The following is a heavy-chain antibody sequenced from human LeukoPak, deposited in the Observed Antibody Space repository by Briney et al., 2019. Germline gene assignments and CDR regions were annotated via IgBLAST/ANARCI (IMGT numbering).Heavy chain of an antibody. CDR3: AKEEDDSSGWSYFDY. CDR1: GFTFSSFG. V-gene: IGHV3-30*02. CDR2: IRYDGSNK. Sequence: GGSLRLSCAASGFTFSSFGMHWVRQAPGKGLEWVAFIRYDGSNKYYTDSVKGRFTISRDNSKNTLFLQMNSLRPEDTAVYYCAKEEDDSSGWSYFDYWGQGTLVTVSS. D-gene: IGHD6-19*01. J-gene: IGHJ4*02.